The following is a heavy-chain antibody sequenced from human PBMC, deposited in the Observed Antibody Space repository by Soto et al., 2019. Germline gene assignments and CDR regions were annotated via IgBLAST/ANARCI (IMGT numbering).Heavy chain of an antibody. CDR3: ARRSTEQPPWGWDPGFPPDY. CDR1: GFTFSSYS. J-gene: IGHJ4*02. D-gene: IGHD3-16*01. V-gene: IGHV3-21*01. Sequence: GGSLRLSCAASGFTFSSYSMNWVRQAPGKGLEWVSSISSSSSYIYYADSVKGRFTISRDNAKNSLYLQMNSLRAEDTAVYYCARRSTEQPPWGWDPGFPPDYWGQGTLVTVSS. CDR2: ISSSSSYI.